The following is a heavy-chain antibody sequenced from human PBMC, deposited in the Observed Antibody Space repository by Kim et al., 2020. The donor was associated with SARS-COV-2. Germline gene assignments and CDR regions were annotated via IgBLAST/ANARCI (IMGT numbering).Heavy chain of an antibody. V-gene: IGHV1-3*01. D-gene: IGHD2-2*01. CDR3: TREDTTNWFDY. Sequence: NTKYPEGCQGQITITRDTSASTAYMALTGLKAEDPAVYYCTREDTTNWFDYWGQGTLVTVSS. J-gene: IGHJ5*01. CDR2: NT.